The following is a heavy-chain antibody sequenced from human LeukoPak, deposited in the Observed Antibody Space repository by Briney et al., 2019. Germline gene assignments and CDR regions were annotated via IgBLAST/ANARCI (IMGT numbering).Heavy chain of an antibody. Sequence: SETLSLTCTVSGDSISSYYWSWIRQPPGKGLEWIGYIYYSGSTNYNPSLKSRVTISVDTSKNQFSLKLSSVTAADTAVYYCARGRYCSGGSCWYNWFDPWGQGTLVTVSS. CDR3: ARGRYCSGGSCWYNWFDP. V-gene: IGHV4-59*12. D-gene: IGHD2-15*01. J-gene: IGHJ5*02. CDR2: IYYSGST. CDR1: GDSISSYY.